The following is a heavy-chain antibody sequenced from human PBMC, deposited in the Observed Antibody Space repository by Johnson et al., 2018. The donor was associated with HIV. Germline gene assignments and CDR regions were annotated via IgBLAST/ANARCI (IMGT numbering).Heavy chain of an antibody. CDR2: IYSGGST. D-gene: IGHD6-6*01. Sequence: EVQLVESGGGVVRPGGSLRVSCAASGFTFDDYGMSWVRQAPGKGLEWVSVIYSGGSTYYADSVKGRFTISRDNSKNTLYLQMNSLRAEDTAVYYCASLSSSGAFDIWGQGTMVTVSS. CDR1: GFTFDDYG. CDR3: ASLSSSGAFDI. V-gene: IGHV3-66*01. J-gene: IGHJ3*02.